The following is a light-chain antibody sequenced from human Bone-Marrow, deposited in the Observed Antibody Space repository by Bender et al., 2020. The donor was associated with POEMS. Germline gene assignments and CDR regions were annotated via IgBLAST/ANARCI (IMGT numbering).Light chain of an antibody. J-gene: IGLJ2*01. V-gene: IGLV2-23*01. CDR3: WSYAGGVVI. Sequence: QSALTQPASVSGSPGQSITISCTGTSSDVANYNLVSWYQRHPGKAPKLMIYEGSKRPSGVSNRFSGSKSGNTASLTISGLQAEDEADYFCWSYAGGVVIFGGGTKLTVL. CDR1: SSDVANYNL. CDR2: EGS.